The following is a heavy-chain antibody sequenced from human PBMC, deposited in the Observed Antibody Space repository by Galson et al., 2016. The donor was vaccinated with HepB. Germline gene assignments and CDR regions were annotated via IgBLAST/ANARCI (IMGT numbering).Heavy chain of an antibody. Sequence: SLRLSCAASGFTFSSYAMSWVRQAPGKGLEWVSLISSSGGSTYYADSVKGRFTISRDNSKNTLYLQMNRLRVEDTAIYYCAKVSNRAFDIWGQGTMVTVSS. V-gene: IGHV3-23*01. CDR1: GFTFSSYA. CDR3: AKVSNRAFDI. CDR2: ISSSGGST. D-gene: IGHD2/OR15-2a*01. J-gene: IGHJ3*02.